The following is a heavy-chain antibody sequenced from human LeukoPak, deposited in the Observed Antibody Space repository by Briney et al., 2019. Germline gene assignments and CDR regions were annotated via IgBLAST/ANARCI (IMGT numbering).Heavy chain of an antibody. D-gene: IGHD5-18*01. CDR2: IWNDGSNK. J-gene: IGHJ5*02. V-gene: IGHV3-33*01. Sequence: GGSLRLSCAASGFTFSSCAMHWVRQAPGKGLEWVAVIWNDGSNKNYADSVKGRFTISRDNSKNTLYLEMNSLRAEDTAVYYCARDVVDTAMAGHWFGPWGQGTQVTVSS. CDR1: GFTFSSCA. CDR3: ARDVVDTAMAGHWFGP.